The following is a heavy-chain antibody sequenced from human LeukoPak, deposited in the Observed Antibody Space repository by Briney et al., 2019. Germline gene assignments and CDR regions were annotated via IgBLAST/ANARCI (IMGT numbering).Heavy chain of an antibody. CDR3: ARDFSKGVAVSDFDY. V-gene: IGHV3-21*01. Sequence: PGGSLRLSCAASGFTFSSYSMNWVRQAPGKGLEWVSSISSSSSYIYYADSVKGRFIISRDNAKNSLYLQMNSLRVEDTAVYYCARDFSKGVAVSDFDYWGQGTLVTVSS. J-gene: IGHJ4*02. D-gene: IGHD2-15*01. CDR1: GFTFSSYS. CDR2: ISSSSSYI.